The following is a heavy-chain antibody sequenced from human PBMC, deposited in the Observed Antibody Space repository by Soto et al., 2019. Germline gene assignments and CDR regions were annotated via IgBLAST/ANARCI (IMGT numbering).Heavy chain of an antibody. CDR3: AKTAVVASTGWFDP. V-gene: IGHV3-23*01. Sequence: PGGSLRLSCAASGFTFSSYAMSWVRQAPGKGLEWVSAISGSGGSTYYADSVKGRFTISRDISKNTLYLQMNSLRAEDTSVYYCAKTAVVASTGWFDPWGQGTLVTVSS. CDR2: ISGSGGST. J-gene: IGHJ5*02. CDR1: GFTFSSYA. D-gene: IGHD2-15*01.